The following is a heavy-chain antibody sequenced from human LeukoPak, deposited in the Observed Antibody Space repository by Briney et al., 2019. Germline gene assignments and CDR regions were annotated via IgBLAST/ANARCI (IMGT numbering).Heavy chain of an antibody. CDR3: ARVGSGWYRNY. Sequence: SETLSLTCAVSGDSISSSNWWNWVRQPPGKGLEWIGEIYHSGSTHYNPSLKSRITISVDKSKNQFSLKLSSVTAADTAVYYCARVGSGWYRNYWGQGTLVTVSS. CDR1: GDSISSSNW. CDR2: IYHSGST. V-gene: IGHV4-4*02. J-gene: IGHJ4*02. D-gene: IGHD6-19*01.